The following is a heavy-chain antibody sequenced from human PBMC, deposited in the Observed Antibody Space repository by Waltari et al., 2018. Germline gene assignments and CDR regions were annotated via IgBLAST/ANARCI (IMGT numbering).Heavy chain of an antibody. CDR1: GYTFTDYY. CDR3: ATDCHYYDSSGYSYYYMDV. CDR2: VDPEDGET. D-gene: IGHD3-22*01. Sequence: EVQLVQSGAEVKKPGATVKISCKASGYTFTDYYMHWVQQAPGKGLEWMGRVDPEDGETIYAEKFQGRVTITADTSTDTAYMELSSLRSEDTAVYYCATDCHYYDSSGYSYYYMDVWGKGTTVTVSS. V-gene: IGHV1-69-2*01. J-gene: IGHJ6*03.